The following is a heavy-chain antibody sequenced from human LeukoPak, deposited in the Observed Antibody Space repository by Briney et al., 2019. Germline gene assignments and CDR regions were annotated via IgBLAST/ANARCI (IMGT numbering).Heavy chain of an antibody. CDR1: GFTFSSYA. J-gene: IGHJ4*02. Sequence: GGSLRLSCAASGFTFSSYAMSWVRQAPGKGLEWVSAISGSGGSTYYADSVKGRFTISRDNSKNTLYLQMTSLRADDTAVYYCAKDPFLVGATNFDYWGQGTLVTVSS. V-gene: IGHV3-23*01. CDR3: AKDPFLVGATNFDY. CDR2: ISGSGGST. D-gene: IGHD1-26*01.